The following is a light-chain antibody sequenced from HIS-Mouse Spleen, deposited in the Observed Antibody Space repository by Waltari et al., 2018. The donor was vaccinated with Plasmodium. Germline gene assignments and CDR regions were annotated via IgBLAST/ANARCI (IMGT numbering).Light chain of an antibody. CDR2: GAS. V-gene: IGKV3-15*01. Sequence: EIVMTQSQATLSVSPGARATLSCRASQSVSSNLPWYQQKPGQAPRLLIYGASTRATGIPARFSGSGSGTEFTLTISSLQSEDFAVYYCQQYNNWSFTFGPGTKVDIK. CDR3: QQYNNWSFT. CDR1: QSVSSN. J-gene: IGKJ3*01.